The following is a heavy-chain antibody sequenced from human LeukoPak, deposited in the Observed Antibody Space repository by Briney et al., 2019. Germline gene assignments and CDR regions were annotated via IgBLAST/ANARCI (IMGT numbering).Heavy chain of an antibody. J-gene: IGHJ4*02. CDR3: ARTYYDYVWGSYRYTAKAFDY. CDR2: IYYSGST. Sequence: SETLSLTCTVSGGSISSGGYYWSWIRQHPGKGLEWIGYIYYSGSTYYNPSLKSRVTISVDTPKNQFSLKLSSVTAADTAVYYCARTYYDYVWGSYRYTAKAFDYWGQGTLVTVSS. CDR1: GGSISSGGYY. D-gene: IGHD3-16*02. V-gene: IGHV4-31*03.